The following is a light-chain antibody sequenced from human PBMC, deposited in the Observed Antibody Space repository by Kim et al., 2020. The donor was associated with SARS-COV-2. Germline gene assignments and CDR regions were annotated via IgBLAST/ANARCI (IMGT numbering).Light chain of an antibody. CDR1: KLGDKY. V-gene: IGLV3-1*01. CDR3: QTRDNNTPWV. CDR2: KDN. J-gene: IGLJ3*02. Sequence: SYELTQPPSVSVSPGQTATITCSGDKLGDKYVSWYQQKPGQSPILVMCKDNRRPSGIPERFSGSNSENTATLTISGTQAVDEADYYCQTRDNNTPWVFDG.